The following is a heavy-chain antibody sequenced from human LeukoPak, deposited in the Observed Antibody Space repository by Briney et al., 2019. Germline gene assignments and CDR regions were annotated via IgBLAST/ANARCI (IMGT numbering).Heavy chain of an antibody. CDR1: GGSISSYY. D-gene: IGHD1-26*01. CDR2: IYTSGST. CDR3: AREGRRWKLPEDDAFDI. Sequence: SETLSLTCTVSGGSISSYYWSWIRQPAGKGLEWIGRIYTSGSTNYNPSLKSRVTMSVDTSKNQFSLKLSSVTAADTAVYYCAREGRRWKLPEDDAFDIWGQGTMVTVSS. J-gene: IGHJ3*02. V-gene: IGHV4-4*07.